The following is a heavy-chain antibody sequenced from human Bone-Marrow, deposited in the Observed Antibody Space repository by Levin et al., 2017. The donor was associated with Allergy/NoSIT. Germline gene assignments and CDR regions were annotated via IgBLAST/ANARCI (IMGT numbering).Heavy chain of an antibody. CDR3: ARDNIAVAGPIFDY. CDR2: IKQDGSEK. Sequence: GESLKISCAASGFTFSSYWMSWVRQAPGKGLEWVANIKQDGSEKYYVDSVKGRFTISRDNAKNSLYLQMNSLRAEDTAVYYCARDNIAVAGPIFDYWGQGTLVTVSS. CDR1: GFTFSSYW. D-gene: IGHD6-19*01. V-gene: IGHV3-7*01. J-gene: IGHJ4*02.